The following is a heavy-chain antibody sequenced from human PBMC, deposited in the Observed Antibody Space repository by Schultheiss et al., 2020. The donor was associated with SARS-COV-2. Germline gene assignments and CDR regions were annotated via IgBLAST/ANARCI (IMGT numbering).Heavy chain of an antibody. J-gene: IGHJ4*02. CDR1: GFTFSSYA. D-gene: IGHD1-1*01. V-gene: IGHV3-30-3*01. Sequence: GSLRLSCAASGFTFSSYAMHWVRQAPGKGLEWVAVISYDGSNKYYADSVKGRFTISRDNSKNTLYLQMNSLRAEDTAVYYCATPLTTDTTPQFDYWGQGTLVTVSS. CDR3: ATPLTTDTTPQFDY. CDR2: ISYDGSNK.